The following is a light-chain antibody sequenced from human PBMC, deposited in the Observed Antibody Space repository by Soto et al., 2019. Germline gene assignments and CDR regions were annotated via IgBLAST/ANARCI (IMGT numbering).Light chain of an antibody. Sequence: QSALTQPASVSGSPGQSITISCTGTSSDVGTYNLVSWYQHHPGKAPKHILYEGTKRPSGVSNRFSGSTSGNTASLTIAGLQADDQTDYYCCSYAGYNTYVFGTGTTLTVL. V-gene: IGLV2-23*01. J-gene: IGLJ1*01. CDR3: CSYAGYNTYV. CDR2: EGT. CDR1: SSDVGTYNL.